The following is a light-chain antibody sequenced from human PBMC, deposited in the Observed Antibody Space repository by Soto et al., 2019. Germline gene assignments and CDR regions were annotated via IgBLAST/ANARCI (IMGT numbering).Light chain of an antibody. J-gene: IGKJ1*01. V-gene: IGKV1-5*03. CDR2: KAS. Sequence: DIQMTQYPSTLSASVGDRVIITCRASQSISSWLAWYQQKPGKAPKLLISKASNLESGVPSRFSGSGSGIEFTLTVSSLQPDDFATYYCQQYYSYWTFGQGTKVEIK. CDR1: QSISSW. CDR3: QQYYSYWT.